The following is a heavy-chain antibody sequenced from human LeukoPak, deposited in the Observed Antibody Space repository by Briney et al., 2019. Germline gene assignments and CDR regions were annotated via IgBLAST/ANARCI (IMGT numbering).Heavy chain of an antibody. CDR1: GFTFRTYW. J-gene: IGHJ4*02. D-gene: IGHD3-10*01. V-gene: IGHV3-74*01. CDR3: ARAGNYYFEY. CDR2: INSDGSTT. Sequence: GGSLRLSCAASGFTFRTYWMHLVRQTPGQGLVWVSRINSDGSTTNYADSVKGRFTVSRDNAQNTLYLQMSSLRAEDTAVYYCARAGNYYFEYWGQGALVTVSS.